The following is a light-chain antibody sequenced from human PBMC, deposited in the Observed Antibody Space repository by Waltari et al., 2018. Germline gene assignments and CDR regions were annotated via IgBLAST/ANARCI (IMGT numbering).Light chain of an antibody. Sequence: DIQMPQSPSSLSASVGDRDTLTCRASQSIGIYVNWYQQKPGKAPKPLIYKSSNLQSGVPSRFSGSGSGTDFTLTVSSLQSEDFATYYCQQSYGAPFTFGPGTKVDSK. V-gene: IGKV1-39*01. J-gene: IGKJ3*01. CDR1: QSIGIY. CDR2: KSS. CDR3: QQSYGAPFT.